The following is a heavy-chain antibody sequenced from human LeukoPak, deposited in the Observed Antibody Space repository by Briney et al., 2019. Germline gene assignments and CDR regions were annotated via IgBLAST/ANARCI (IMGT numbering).Heavy chain of an antibody. CDR3: AKDIERGYSYGFSPLDY. CDR2: ISSSSSTI. CDR1: GFTFSSYS. V-gene: IGHV3-48*01. J-gene: IGHJ4*02. Sequence: PGGSLRLSCAASGFTFSSYSMNWVRQAPGKGLEWVSYISSSSSTIYYADSVKGRFTISRDNSKNTLYLQMNSLRAEDTAVYYCAKDIERGYSYGFSPLDYWGQGTLVTVSS. D-gene: IGHD5-18*01.